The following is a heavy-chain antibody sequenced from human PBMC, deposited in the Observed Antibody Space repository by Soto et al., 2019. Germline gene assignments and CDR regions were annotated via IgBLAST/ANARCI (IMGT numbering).Heavy chain of an antibody. J-gene: IGHJ4*02. CDR2: IYYSGST. D-gene: IGHD3-9*01. Sequence: QVQLQESGPGLVKPSQTLSLTCTVSGGSISSGGYYWSWIRQHPGKGLEWIGYIYYSGSTYYNPSLKIRVTISVDTSKNQFSLKLSSVTAADTAVYYCAREADILTGYYRQYYFAYWGQGTLVTVSS. CDR3: AREADILTGYYRQYYFAY. V-gene: IGHV4-31*03. CDR1: GGSISSGGYY.